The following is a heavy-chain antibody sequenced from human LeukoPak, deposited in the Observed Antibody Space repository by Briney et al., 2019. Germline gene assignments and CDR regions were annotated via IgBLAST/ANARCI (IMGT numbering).Heavy chain of an antibody. Sequence: WASVKVSCKASGYTFTGYYMHWVRQAPGQGLEWMGWINPNSGGTNYAQKFQGRVTMTRDTSVSTAYMELSRLTSDDTAVYYCARWFVVPAAGEGYAFDIWGQGTMVTVSA. V-gene: IGHV1-2*02. J-gene: IGHJ3*02. CDR3: ARWFVVPAAGEGYAFDI. CDR2: INPNSGGT. D-gene: IGHD2-2*01. CDR1: GYTFTGYY.